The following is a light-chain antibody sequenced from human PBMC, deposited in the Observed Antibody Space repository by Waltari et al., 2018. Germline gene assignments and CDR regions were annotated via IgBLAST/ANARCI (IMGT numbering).Light chain of an antibody. J-gene: IGKJ4*01. CDR1: EDITTY. CDR3: QHHANVPLS. V-gene: IGKV1-33*01. CDR2: DAF. Sequence: DIQMTQSPSSLSAPVGARVTITCQASEDITTYINWYQQKPGKAPKLLIYDAFNLQTGVPSRFSGGGSGTSFTFTISSLQPEDVATYYCQHHANVPLSFGGGTKVEVK.